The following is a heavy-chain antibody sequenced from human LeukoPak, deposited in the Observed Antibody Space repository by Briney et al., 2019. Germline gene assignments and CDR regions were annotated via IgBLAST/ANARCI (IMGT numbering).Heavy chain of an antibody. CDR3: ARTYYYGMDV. CDR1: GGSFSGYY. J-gene: IGHJ6*02. V-gene: IGHV4-34*01. Sequence: PSETLSLTCAVYGGSFSGYYWSWIRQTPEKGLGWIGEINHSGSTNYNPSLKSRVTISVDTSKNQFSLKLSSVTAADTAVYYCARTYYYGMDVWGQGTTVTVSS. CDR2: INHSGST.